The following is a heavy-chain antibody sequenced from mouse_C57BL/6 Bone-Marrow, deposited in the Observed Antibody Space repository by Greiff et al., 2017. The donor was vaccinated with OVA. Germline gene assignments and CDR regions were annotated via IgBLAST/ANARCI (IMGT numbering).Heavy chain of an antibody. J-gene: IGHJ4*01. V-gene: IGHV8-8*01. CDR3: ARTRRLYDARDY. CDR1: GFSLSTFGMG. D-gene: IGHD1-2*01. Sequence: QVTLKVSGPGLLQPSQTLSLTCYFSGFSLSTFGMGVGWIRQPSGKGLDWVAHIWGDDDKYYHPALKSRLTISKDTSKNQVFLKIANVDTADTATYYCARTRRLYDARDYWGQGTSATVSS. CDR2: IWGDDDK.